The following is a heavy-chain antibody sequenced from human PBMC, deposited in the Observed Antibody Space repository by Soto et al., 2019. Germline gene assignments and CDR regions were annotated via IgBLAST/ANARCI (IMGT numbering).Heavy chain of an antibody. CDR3: AREQYNWKI. J-gene: IGHJ4*02. Sequence: PSETLSLTCSVSGDSIRSYYWTWIRQPPGKGLQWIGYVFHTGNTNYNPSLKSRVTISEDASKNQVSLRPTSVTAADTAVYFCAREQYNWKIWGQGTLVTVSS. D-gene: IGHD1-20*01. V-gene: IGHV4-59*01. CDR1: GDSIRSYY. CDR2: VFHTGNT.